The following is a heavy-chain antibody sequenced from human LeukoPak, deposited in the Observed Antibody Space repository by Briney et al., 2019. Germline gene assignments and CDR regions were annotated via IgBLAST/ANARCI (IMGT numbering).Heavy chain of an antibody. J-gene: IGHJ4*02. CDR3: ARWELPSLFDY. Sequence: GGSLRLSCAASGFTFSSYAMHWVRQAPGKGLEWVAVISYDGSNKYYADSVKGRFTVSRDNSKNTLYLQMNSLRAEDTAVYYCARWELPSLFDYWGQGTLVTVSS. CDR1: GFTFSSYA. D-gene: IGHD1-26*01. V-gene: IGHV3-30-3*01. CDR2: ISYDGSNK.